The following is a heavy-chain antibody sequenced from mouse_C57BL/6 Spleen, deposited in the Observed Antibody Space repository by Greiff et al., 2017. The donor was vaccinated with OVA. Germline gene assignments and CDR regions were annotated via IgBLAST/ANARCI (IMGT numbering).Heavy chain of an antibody. Sequence: DVQLVESGGGLVKPGGSLKLSCAASGFTFSSYAMSWVRQTPEKRLEWVATISDGGSYTYYPDNVKGRFTISRDNAKNNLYLQMSHLKSEDTAMYYCARDRDDGFAYWGQGTLVTVSA. D-gene: IGHD2-12*01. CDR3: ARDRDDGFAY. CDR2: ISDGGSYT. V-gene: IGHV5-4*01. J-gene: IGHJ3*01. CDR1: GFTFSSYA.